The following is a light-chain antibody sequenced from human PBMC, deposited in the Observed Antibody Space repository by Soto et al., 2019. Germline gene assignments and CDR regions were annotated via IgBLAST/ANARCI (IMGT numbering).Light chain of an antibody. CDR2: GAS. CDR1: QSVSSSY. Sequence: EIVLTQSPGTLSLSPGERATLSCRASQSVSSSYLAWYQQKPGQAPRLLIYGASSRATGIPGRFSGSGSGTDFTLTISRLEPEDFAVYYCHRYSNWQYTFGQGTKLEIK. J-gene: IGKJ2*01. V-gene: IGKV3-20*01. CDR3: HRYSNWQYT.